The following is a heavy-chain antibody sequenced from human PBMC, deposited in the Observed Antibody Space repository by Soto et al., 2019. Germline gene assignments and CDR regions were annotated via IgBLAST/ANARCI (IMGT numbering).Heavy chain of an antibody. V-gene: IGHV3-30*18. CDR2: ISYDGGNK. Sequence: GGSLRLSYAASGFTFSSYGMHWVRQAPGKGLQWVAFISYDGGNKYYADSVKGRFTISRDDSKNTLFLQMNSLRAEDTAMYYCAKALGELSPESYDYWGQGTLVTVSS. D-gene: IGHD3-16*02. CDR3: AKALGELSPESYDY. J-gene: IGHJ4*02. CDR1: GFTFSSYG.